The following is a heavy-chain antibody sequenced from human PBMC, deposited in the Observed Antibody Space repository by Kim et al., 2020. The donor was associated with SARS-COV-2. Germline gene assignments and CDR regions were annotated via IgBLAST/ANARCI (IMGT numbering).Heavy chain of an antibody. Sequence: GGSLRLSCAASGFTFSSYAMSWVRQAPGKGLEWVSAISGSGGSTYYADSVKGRFTISRDNSKNTLYLQMNSLRAEDTAVYYCAMGRGRLQKFDYWGQGTLVTVSS. V-gene: IGHV3-23*01. CDR2: ISGSGGST. CDR3: AMGRGRLQKFDY. D-gene: IGHD3-10*01. J-gene: IGHJ4*02. CDR1: GFTFSSYA.